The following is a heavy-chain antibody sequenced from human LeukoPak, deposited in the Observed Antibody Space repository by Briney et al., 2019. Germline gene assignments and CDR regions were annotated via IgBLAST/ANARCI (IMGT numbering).Heavy chain of an antibody. Sequence: SETLSLTCAVSGGSISSGGYSWSWIRQPPGEGLEWIGYIYHSGSTCYNPSLKSLVTISVDRSKNQFPLKLSSVTAADTAVNYCARGALRFDYWGQGTLVTVSS. CDR3: ARGALRFDY. J-gene: IGHJ4*02. CDR2: IYHSGST. CDR1: GGSISSGGYS. D-gene: IGHD5-12*01. V-gene: IGHV4-30-2*01.